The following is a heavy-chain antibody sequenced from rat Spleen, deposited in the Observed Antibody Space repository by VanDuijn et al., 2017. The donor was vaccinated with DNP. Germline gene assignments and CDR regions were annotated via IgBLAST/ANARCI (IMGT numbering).Heavy chain of an antibody. CDR1: GFTFSDYY. D-gene: IGHD3-8*01. CDR3: TRPSTGISPYVMDA. Sequence: EVLLVESDGGLVQPGRSLKLSCAVSGFTFSDYYMAWVRQAPAKGLEWVATISYNGGTPYYRDSVKGRFTISRDNAQSTLYLQMDSLRSEDTATYYCTRPSTGISPYVMDAWGQGASVTVSS. J-gene: IGHJ4*01. CDR2: ISYNGGTP. V-gene: IGHV5-7*01.